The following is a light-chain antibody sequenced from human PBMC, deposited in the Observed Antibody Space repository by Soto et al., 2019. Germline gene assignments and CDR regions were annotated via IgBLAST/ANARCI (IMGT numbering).Light chain of an antibody. V-gene: IGLV1-40*01. J-gene: IGLJ2*01. CDR3: QSYDSSLSVV. Sequence: QSVLTQPPSVSGAPGQRVTISCTGSSSNIGAGYDVHWYQQLPGTAPKLLIYVNINRPSGVPDRFSGSKSGTSASLAITGLQAEDEADYYCQSYDSSLSVVCGGGTK. CDR1: SSNIGAGYD. CDR2: VNI.